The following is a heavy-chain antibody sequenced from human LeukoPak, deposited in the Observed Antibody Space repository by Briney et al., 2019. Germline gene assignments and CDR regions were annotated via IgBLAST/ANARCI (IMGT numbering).Heavy chain of an antibody. CDR3: ARDRTFRTRDGPTEAFDI. Sequence: GGSLRLSCAASGFTVSSNYMSWVRQAPGKGLEWVSVIYSGGSTYYADSVKGRFTISRDNSKNTLYLQMNSLRAEDTAVYYCARDRTFRTRDGPTEAFDIWGQGTMVTVSS. J-gene: IGHJ3*02. D-gene: IGHD5-24*01. CDR2: IYSGGST. CDR1: GFTVSSNY. V-gene: IGHV3-66*01.